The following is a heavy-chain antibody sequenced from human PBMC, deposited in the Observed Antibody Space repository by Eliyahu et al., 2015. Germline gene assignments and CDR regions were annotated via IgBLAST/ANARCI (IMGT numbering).Heavy chain of an antibody. D-gene: IGHD6-13*01. CDR2: ISSSSSYT. J-gene: IGHJ4*02. Sequence: QVQLVESGGGLVKPGGSLRLSCAASGFXFXDYYMSWIRQAPGKGLEWVSYISSSSSYTNYADSVKGRFTISRDNAKNSLYLQMNSLRAEDTAVYYCARDGRIAAAGTIDYWGQGTLVTVSS. CDR3: ARDGRIAAAGTIDY. V-gene: IGHV3-11*06. CDR1: GFXFXDYY.